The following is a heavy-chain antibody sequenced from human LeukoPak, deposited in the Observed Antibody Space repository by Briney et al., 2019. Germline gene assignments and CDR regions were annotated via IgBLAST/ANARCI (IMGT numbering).Heavy chain of an antibody. CDR2: INHSGST. CDR1: GGSFSGYY. Sequence: PSETLSLTCAVYGGSFSGYYWSWIRQPPGKGLEWIGEINHSGSTNYNPPLKSRVTIPVDTSKNQFSLKLSSVTAADTAVYYCARGGAVDTAMVLYFDYWGQGTLVTVSS. CDR3: ARGGAVDTAMVLYFDY. V-gene: IGHV4-34*01. J-gene: IGHJ4*02. D-gene: IGHD5-18*01.